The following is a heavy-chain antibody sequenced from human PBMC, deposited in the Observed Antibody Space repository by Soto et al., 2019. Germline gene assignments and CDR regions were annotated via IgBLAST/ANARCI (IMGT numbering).Heavy chain of an antibody. CDR1: GFTFSNYW. CDR3: ARLYLAATITSLDY. Sequence: EVHLVESGGGLVQPGGSLRLSCAASGFTFSNYWLSWVRQAPGKGLEWVANIKKDGSEKYYGGSVVGSFTVSRDNAENSMSLQMNSLRAEHTAVYYCARLYLAATITSLDYWGQGTLLTLSS. D-gene: IGHD5-12*01. CDR2: IKKDGSEK. V-gene: IGHV3-7*01. J-gene: IGHJ4*02.